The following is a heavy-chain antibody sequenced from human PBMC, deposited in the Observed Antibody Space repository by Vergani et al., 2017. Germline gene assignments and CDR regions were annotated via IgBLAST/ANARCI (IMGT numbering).Heavy chain of an antibody. CDR3: ARVRIYGGVIIRDWFDP. CDR1: GGTFSSYA. D-gene: IGHD3-10*01. J-gene: IGHJ5*02. Sequence: QVQLVQSGAEVKKPGSSVKVSCKASGGTFSSYAISWVRQAPGQGLEWLGGIIPIFGTANYAQKFQGRVTITADESTRTAYMELSSLRSEDTAVYDCARVRIYGGVIIRDWFDPWGQGTLVTVSS. CDR2: IIPIFGTA. V-gene: IGHV1-69*01.